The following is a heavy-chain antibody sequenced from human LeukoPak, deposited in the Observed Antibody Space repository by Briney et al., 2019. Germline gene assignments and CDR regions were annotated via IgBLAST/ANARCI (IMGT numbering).Heavy chain of an antibody. CDR3: GRDGVVTSYYFDY. Sequence: ASVKVSCKASGYTFFNYGISWVRQAPGQGLEWKGWISAYDGNTNYAQKLQDRVTVTRDISTSTAYMELRSLRSDDTAVYYCGRDGVVTSYYFDYWGQGTLVTVSS. CDR1: GYTFFNYG. V-gene: IGHV1-18*01. J-gene: IGHJ4*02. D-gene: IGHD3-3*01. CDR2: ISAYDGNT.